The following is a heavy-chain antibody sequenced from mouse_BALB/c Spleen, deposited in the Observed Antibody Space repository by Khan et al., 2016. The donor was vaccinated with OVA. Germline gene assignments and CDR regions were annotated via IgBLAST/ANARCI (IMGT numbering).Heavy chain of an antibody. V-gene: IGHV14-1*02. Sequence: VQLKQSGAELVRPGALVKLSCKASGFNIKDYYMHWIKQRPEQGLVWIGRFDPENGNTIYDPTFQGKASITSDTSSNTAYLQLSSLTSEDTAVYYCARDGYSPWFAYWGQGTLVTVSA. D-gene: IGHD2-3*01. CDR1: GFNIKDYY. CDR2: FDPENGNT. J-gene: IGHJ3*01. CDR3: ARDGYSPWFAY.